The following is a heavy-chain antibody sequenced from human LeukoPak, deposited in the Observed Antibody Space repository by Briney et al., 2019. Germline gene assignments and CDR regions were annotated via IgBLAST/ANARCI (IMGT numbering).Heavy chain of an antibody. CDR1: GYSFTSYW. CDR3: ARTVCSSTSCQPTYNDY. D-gene: IGHD2-2*01. CDR2: IYPGDSDT. V-gene: IGHV5-51*01. Sequence: GESLKISCKGSGYSFTSYWIGWVRQMPGKGLEWMGIIYPGDSDTRYSPSFQGQVTISADKSISTAYLQWSSLKASDTAMYYCARTVCSSTSCQPTYNDYWGQGTLVTVSS. J-gene: IGHJ4*02.